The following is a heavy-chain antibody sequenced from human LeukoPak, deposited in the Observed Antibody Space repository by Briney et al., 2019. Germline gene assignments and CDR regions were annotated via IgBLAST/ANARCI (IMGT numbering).Heavy chain of an antibody. J-gene: IGHJ3*02. CDR1: GGSVTSSSLY. V-gene: IGHV4-39*07. D-gene: IGHD2-2*01. CDR2: VNYSGIT. CDR3: AKSGPAAGRPDASDI. Sequence: PAETLSLTCTLSGGSVTSSSLYWAWIRPPPGKGLECIGSVNYSGITYYNSPLKSRVTISVDTSRNQFSLKLNSVTAADTAVYFCAKSGPAAGRPDASDIWGQGTMVTVSS.